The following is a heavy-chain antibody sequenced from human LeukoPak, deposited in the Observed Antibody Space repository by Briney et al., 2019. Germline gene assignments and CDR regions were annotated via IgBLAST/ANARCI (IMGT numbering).Heavy chain of an antibody. CDR1: GGTFSSYA. Sequence: ASVKVSCKASGGTFSSYAISWVRQAPGQGLEWMGGIIPIFGTANYAQKFQGRVTITADKSTSTAYMELSSLRSEDTAVYYCAREVDTPGLELRIIGRPQDAFDIWGQGTMVTVSS. CDR3: AREVDTPGLELRIIGRPQDAFDI. V-gene: IGHV1-69*06. J-gene: IGHJ3*02. D-gene: IGHD1-26*01. CDR2: IIPIFGTA.